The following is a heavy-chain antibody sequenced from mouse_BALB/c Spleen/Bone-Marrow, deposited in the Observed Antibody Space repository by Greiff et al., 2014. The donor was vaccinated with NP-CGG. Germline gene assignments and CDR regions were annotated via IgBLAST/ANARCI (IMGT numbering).Heavy chain of an antibody. CDR3: ARDGNWYFDV. D-gene: IGHD2-1*01. J-gene: IGHJ1*01. Sequence: VQLKESGPELVKPGASVKMSCKASGYTFTDYYMKWVKRSHGKSLEWIGDINPNNGGTSYNQKFKGKATLTVDKSSSTAYMQLNSLTSEDSAVYYCARDGNWYFDVWGAGTTVTVSS. CDR2: INPNNGGT. V-gene: IGHV1-26*01. CDR1: GYTFTDYY.